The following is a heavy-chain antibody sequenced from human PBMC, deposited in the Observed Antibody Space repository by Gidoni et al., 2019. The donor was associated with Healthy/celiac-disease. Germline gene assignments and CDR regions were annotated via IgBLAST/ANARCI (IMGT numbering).Heavy chain of an antibody. J-gene: IGHJ4*02. D-gene: IGHD4-4*01. CDR2: ISYDGSNK. Sequence: QVPLVESGGGVVQPGRSLRLSCAASGFTSSSYAMHWVRQAPGKGLEWVAVISYDGSNKYYADSVKGRFTISRDISKNTLYLQMNSLRAEDTAVYYCARDMGSTTVTTLGLDYWGQGTLVTVSS. CDR3: ARDMGSTTVTTLGLDY. CDR1: GFTSSSYA. V-gene: IGHV3-30-3*01.